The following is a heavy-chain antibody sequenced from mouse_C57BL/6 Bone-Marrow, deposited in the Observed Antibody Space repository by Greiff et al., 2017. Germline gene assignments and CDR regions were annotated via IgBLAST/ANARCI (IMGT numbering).Heavy chain of an antibody. D-gene: IGHD1-1*01. CDR3: AKPDGSIYPYYAMDY. CDR2: IWGGGST. J-gene: IGHJ4*01. Sequence: VKLMESGPGLVAPSQSLSITCTVSGFSLTSYGVDWVRQPPGKGLEWLGVIWGGGSTNYNSALMSRLSISKDNSKRPVFLTMNSLHTDDTAMYYCAKPDGSIYPYYAMDYWGQGPSVTVSS. V-gene: IGHV2-9*01. CDR1: GFSLTSYG.